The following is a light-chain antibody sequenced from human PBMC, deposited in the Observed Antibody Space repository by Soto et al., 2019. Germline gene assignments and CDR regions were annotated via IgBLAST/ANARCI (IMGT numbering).Light chain of an antibody. CDR3: GSYTSANTLV. CDR1: SSDVGGYNY. J-gene: IGLJ3*02. V-gene: IGLV2-14*03. CDR2: DVT. Sequence: QSVLTQPASVSGSPGQSIIISCTGSSSDVGGYNYVSWYQHYPGKAPKLMIYDVTNRPSGVSDRFSGSKSGNTASLTISGLQAEDEADYYCGSYTSANTLVFGGGTKLTVL.